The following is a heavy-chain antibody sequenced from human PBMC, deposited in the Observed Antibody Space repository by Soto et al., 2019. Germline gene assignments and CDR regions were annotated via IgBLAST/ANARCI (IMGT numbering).Heavy chain of an antibody. Sequence: SKTLYLTCSVSVSDSTRAYDWGSVRQPPGNGLEWIDSIFHTGKTYNNPSLRSRVTIPLDTSNNHFSLTLTSVTAADTAIYYCATAPGANSWSCSRFDPWGQGTQVTVSS. CDR1: VSDSTRAYD. CDR3: ATAPGANSWSCSRFDP. J-gene: IGHJ5*02. D-gene: IGHD2-8*02. CDR2: IFHTGKT. V-gene: IGHV4-38-2*02.